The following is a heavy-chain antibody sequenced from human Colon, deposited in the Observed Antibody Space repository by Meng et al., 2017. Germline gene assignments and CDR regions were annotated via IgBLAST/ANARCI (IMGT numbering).Heavy chain of an antibody. V-gene: IGHV3-48*03. CDR2: ISSGSRSI. CDR3: ARDRYSGSYWHQNDY. D-gene: IGHD1-26*01. CDR1: GFAFSSYE. J-gene: IGHJ4*02. Sequence: GESLKISCAASGFAFSSYELHWVRQAPGKGLEWVSYISSGSRSIYYADSVKGRFTVSRDNAKNSLYLQMNSLRAEDTAVYYCARDRYSGSYWHQNDYWGQGTQVTVSS.